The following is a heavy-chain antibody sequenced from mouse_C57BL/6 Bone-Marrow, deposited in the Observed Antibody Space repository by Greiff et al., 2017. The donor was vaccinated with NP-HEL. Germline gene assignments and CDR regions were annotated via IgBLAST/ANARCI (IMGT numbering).Heavy chain of an antibody. V-gene: IGHV1-22*01. J-gene: IGHJ2*01. Sequence: EVKLMESGPELVKPGASVKMSCKASGYTFTDYNMHWVKQSHGKSLEWIGYINPNNGGTSYNQKFKGKATLTVNKSSSTAYMELRSLTSEDSAVYYCALYGNYFDYWGQGTTLTVSS. CDR1: GYTFTDYN. CDR3: ALYGNYFDY. CDR2: INPNNGGT. D-gene: IGHD2-1*01.